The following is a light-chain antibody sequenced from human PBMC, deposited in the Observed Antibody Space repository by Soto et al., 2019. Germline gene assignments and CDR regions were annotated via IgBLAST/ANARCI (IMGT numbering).Light chain of an antibody. Sequence: DIQMTQSPSTLSASVGDRVTMTSMASQSISRWLAWHQQKPGKAPKVLIYDASSLESGVPSRFRGSGSGTEFTLTISGLQPDDFATYYCQQYKTYFWTFGQGTKVDIK. V-gene: IGKV1-5*01. J-gene: IGKJ1*01. CDR1: QSISRW. CDR2: DAS. CDR3: QQYKTYFWT.